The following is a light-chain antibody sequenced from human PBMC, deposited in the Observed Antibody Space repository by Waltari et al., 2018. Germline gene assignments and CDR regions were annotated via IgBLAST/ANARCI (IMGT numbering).Light chain of an antibody. J-gene: IGKJ2*01. CDR1: QSILYTSNNKNY. CDR2: WAS. CDR3: QQYFDNPRT. V-gene: IGKV4-1*01. Sequence: EIVMTQSPESLAVSLGETATITCKSSQSILYTSNNKNYLAWYQQKPGQPPRLLMYWASSRDSGVPDRFSGSGSGTDFTLTISSLQAEDVAVYYCQQYFDNPRTFGQGTRLEIK.